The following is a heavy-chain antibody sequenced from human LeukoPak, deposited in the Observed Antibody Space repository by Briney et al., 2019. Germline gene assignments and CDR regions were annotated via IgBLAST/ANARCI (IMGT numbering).Heavy chain of an antibody. D-gene: IGHD3-22*01. CDR1: GGTFSSYS. CDR2: IIPIFGIA. J-gene: IGHJ4*02. V-gene: IGHV1-69*02. CDR3: ARGSGHDSSGYLVDY. Sequence: SVKVSCKASGGTFSSYSITWLRQAPGQGLEWMGRIIPIFGIANYAQKFQGRVTIIADTSTSTAYMELSILRSEDTAVYYCARGSGHDSSGYLVDYWGQGTLVTVSS.